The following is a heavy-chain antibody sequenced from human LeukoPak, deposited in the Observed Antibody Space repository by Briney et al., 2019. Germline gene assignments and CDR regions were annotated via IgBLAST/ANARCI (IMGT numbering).Heavy chain of an antibody. CDR2: IYPGDSET. V-gene: IGHV5-51*01. Sequence: PGESLKISCKGSGYSFATYWIGWVRQMPGKGLEWMGIIYPGDSETRYSPSFQGQVTISADKSISTAYLQWSSLKASDSAMYYCVRHGLGSSWFGFDYWGQGTLVTVSS. CDR1: GYSFATYW. D-gene: IGHD6-13*01. J-gene: IGHJ4*02. CDR3: VRHGLGSSWFGFDY.